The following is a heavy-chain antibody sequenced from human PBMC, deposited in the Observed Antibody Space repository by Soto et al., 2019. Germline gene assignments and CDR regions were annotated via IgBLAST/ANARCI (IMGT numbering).Heavy chain of an antibody. CDR2: IYSGGST. Sequence: PGGSLRLSCAASGVTVSSNYMSWVRQAPGKGLEWVSAIYSGGSTYYADSVKGRFTISRDNSKNTLYLQMNSLRAEDTAVYYCASQGIAAAGTDVWGKGTTVTVSS. CDR3: ASQGIAAAGTDV. D-gene: IGHD6-13*01. CDR1: GVTVSSNY. J-gene: IGHJ6*04. V-gene: IGHV3-66*04.